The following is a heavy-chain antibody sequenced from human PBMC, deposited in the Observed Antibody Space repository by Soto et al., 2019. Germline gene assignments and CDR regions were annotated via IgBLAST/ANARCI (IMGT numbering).Heavy chain of an antibody. J-gene: IGHJ6*02. D-gene: IGHD3-3*01. V-gene: IGHV4-34*02. CDR2: INHSGNI. Sequence: QVQLQQWGAGLLKPSETLSLTCAVYGGSFSGYFWTWSRQAPGKGLEWIGEINHSGNIYYNSSLKSLCTIFLDTSENQFSLLLSAVTAADTAVYYCASDRLYIQLWSGNQNTGRYGMDVRFQQATVTVSS. CDR3: ASDRLYIQLWSGNQNTGRYGMDV. CDR1: GGSFSGYF.